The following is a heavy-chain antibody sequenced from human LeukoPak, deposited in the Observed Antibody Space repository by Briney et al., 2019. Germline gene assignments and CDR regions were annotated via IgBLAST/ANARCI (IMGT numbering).Heavy chain of an antibody. Sequence: GGSLRLSCAASGFTFSRYSMNWVRQAPGKGLEWVSSISSSSTHMYYADSVKGRFSISRDNAKNSLYLQMGSLRAEDTAVYYCARDLSLIAVAYSDYWGPGTLVTVSS. D-gene: IGHD6-19*01. J-gene: IGHJ4*02. V-gene: IGHV3-21*06. CDR2: ISSSSTHM. CDR1: GFTFSRYS. CDR3: ARDLSLIAVAYSDY.